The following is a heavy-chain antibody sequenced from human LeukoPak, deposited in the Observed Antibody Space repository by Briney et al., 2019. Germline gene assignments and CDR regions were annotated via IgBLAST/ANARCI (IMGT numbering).Heavy chain of an antibody. CDR3: ARVGTGGYGSGSYDYYYYGMDV. D-gene: IGHD3-10*01. J-gene: IGHJ6*02. V-gene: IGHV3-21*01. Sequence: GGSLRLSCAASGFTFSSYSMNWVRQAPGKGLEWVSSINSSSSYIYYADSVKGRFTISRDNAKNSLYLQMNSLRAEDTAVYYCARVGTGGYGSGSYDYYYYGMDVWGQGTTVTVSS. CDR2: INSSSSYI. CDR1: GFTFSSYS.